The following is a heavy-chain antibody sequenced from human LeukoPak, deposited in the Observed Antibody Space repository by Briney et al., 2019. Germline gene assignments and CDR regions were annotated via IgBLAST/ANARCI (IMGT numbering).Heavy chain of an antibody. J-gene: IGHJ4*02. Sequence: GGSLRLSCAASGFTFSSYAMSWVRQAPGKGLEWVSGISGRDSTTYYADSVKGRFTISRENSKNTLYLQMNSLRAEDTAVYYCARGTTVHDYWGQGTLVTVSS. CDR1: GFTFSSYA. CDR3: ARGTTVHDY. CDR2: ISGRDSTT. D-gene: IGHD4-17*01. V-gene: IGHV3-23*01.